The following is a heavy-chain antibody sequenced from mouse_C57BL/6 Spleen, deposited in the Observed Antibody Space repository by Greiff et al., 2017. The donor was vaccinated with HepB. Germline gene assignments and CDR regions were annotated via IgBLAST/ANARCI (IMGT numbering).Heavy chain of an antibody. CDR3: ARHVVGTYAMDY. CDR1: GFTFSDYY. D-gene: IGHD4-1*01. J-gene: IGHJ4*01. Sequence: EVMLVESGGGLVQPGGSLKLSCASSGFTFSDYYMYWVRQTPEKRLEWVAYISNGGGSTYYPDTVKGRFTISRDNAKNTLYLQMSRLKSEDTAMYYCARHVVGTYAMDYWGQGTSVTVSS. V-gene: IGHV5-12*01. CDR2: ISNGGGST.